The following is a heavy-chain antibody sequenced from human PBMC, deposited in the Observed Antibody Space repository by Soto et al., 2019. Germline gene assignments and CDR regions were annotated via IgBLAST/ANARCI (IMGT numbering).Heavy chain of an antibody. CDR3: ARRDYYDSSGYYGGFDY. J-gene: IGHJ4*02. D-gene: IGHD3-22*01. CDR1: GGSISSSSYY. Sequence: LSLTCTVSGGSISSSSYYWGWIRQPPGKGLEWIGSIYYSGSTYYNPSLKSRVTISVDTSKNQFSLKLSSVTAADTAVYYCARRDYYDSSGYYGGFDYWGQGTLVTVSS. V-gene: IGHV4-39*01. CDR2: IYYSGST.